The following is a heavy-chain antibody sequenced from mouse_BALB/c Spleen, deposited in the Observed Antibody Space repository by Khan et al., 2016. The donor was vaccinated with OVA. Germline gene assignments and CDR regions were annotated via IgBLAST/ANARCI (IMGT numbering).Heavy chain of an antibody. J-gene: IGHJ4*01. CDR1: GFTFSNYG. CDR3: ARPNWDEDYAMDY. Sequence: EVELVESGGGLVKPGGSLKLSCAASGFTFSNYGMSWVRQTPEKRLEWVATISGGGSYTYYPDSVKGRFTIYRDNAKNNLYLQMSSLRSEDTALYYCARPNWDEDYAMDYWGQGTSVTVSS. CDR2: ISGGGSYT. V-gene: IGHV5-9-2*01. D-gene: IGHD4-1*01.